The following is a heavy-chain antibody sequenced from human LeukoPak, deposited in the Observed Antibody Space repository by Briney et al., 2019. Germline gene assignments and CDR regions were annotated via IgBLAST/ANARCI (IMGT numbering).Heavy chain of an antibody. V-gene: IGHV3-33*01. D-gene: IGHD3-10*01. J-gene: IGHJ4*02. CDR3: ARDGSFSGTPYFDY. CDR1: GFTFSSYG. Sequence: PGRSLRLSCAASGFTFSSYGMHWVRQAPGKGLEWVAVIWYDGSNKYYADSVKGRFTISRDNSKNTLYLQMNSLRAEDTAVYYCARDGSFSGTPYFDYWGQGILVTVSS. CDR2: IWYDGSNK.